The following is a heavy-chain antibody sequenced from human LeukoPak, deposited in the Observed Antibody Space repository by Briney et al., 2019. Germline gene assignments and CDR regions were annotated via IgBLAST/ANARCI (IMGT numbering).Heavy chain of an antibody. Sequence: SETLSLTCAVYGGSFSGYYWSWIRQPPGKGLEWIGEINHSGSTNYNPSLKSRVTISVDTSKNQFSLKLSSVTAADTAVYYCARGFRTGGSCFDYWGQGTLVTVSS. J-gene: IGHJ4*02. V-gene: IGHV4-34*01. CDR1: GGSFSGYY. CDR2: INHSGST. CDR3: ARGFRTGGSCFDY. D-gene: IGHD2-15*01.